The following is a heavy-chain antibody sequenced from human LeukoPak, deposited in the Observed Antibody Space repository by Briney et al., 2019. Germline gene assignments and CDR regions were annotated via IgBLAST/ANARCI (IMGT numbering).Heavy chain of an antibody. CDR2: INHSGST. CDR3: ARARPWLRLGGRWFDP. V-gene: IGHV4-34*01. D-gene: IGHD5-12*01. CDR1: GGSFSGYY. J-gene: IGHJ5*02. Sequence: SETLSLTCAVYGGSFSGYYWSWIRQPPGKGLEWIGEINHSGSTNYNPSLKSRVTISVDTSKNQFSLKLSSVTAADTAVYYCARARPWLRLGGRWFDPWGQGTLVTVSS.